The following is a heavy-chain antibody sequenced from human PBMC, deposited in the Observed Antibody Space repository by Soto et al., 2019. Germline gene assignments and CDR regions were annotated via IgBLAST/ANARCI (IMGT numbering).Heavy chain of an antibody. CDR1: GYTFTSYY. J-gene: IGHJ4*02. CDR3: ARESGYCSGGSCYSRRQDFDY. D-gene: IGHD2-15*01. Sequence: QVQLVQSGAEVKKPGASVKVSCKASGYTFTSYYMHWVRQAPGQGLEWMGIINPSGGSTSYAQKFQGRVTMTRDTSTSTVYMELSSLRSEDTAVYYCARESGYCSGGSCYSRRQDFDYWGQGTLVTVSS. V-gene: IGHV1-46*03. CDR2: INPSGGST.